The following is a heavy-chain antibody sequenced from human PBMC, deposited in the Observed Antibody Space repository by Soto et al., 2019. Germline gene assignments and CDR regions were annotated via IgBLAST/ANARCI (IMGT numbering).Heavy chain of an antibody. CDR2: IIPIFGTA. D-gene: IGHD3-9*01. J-gene: IGHJ6*02. V-gene: IGHV1-69*01. Sequence: QVQLVQSGAEVKKPGSSVKVSCKASGGTFSSYAISWVRQAPGQGLEWMGGIIPIFGTANYAQKFQGRVTITADESTCTAYMELSSLRSEDTAVYYCAGPTYYDILTGYPIPYGMDVWGQGTTVTVSS. CDR3: AGPTYYDILTGYPIPYGMDV. CDR1: GGTFSSYA.